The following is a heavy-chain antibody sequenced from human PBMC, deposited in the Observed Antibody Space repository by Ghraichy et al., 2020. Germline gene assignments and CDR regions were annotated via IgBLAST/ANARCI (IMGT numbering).Heavy chain of an antibody. V-gene: IGHV3-23*01. CDR3: AKSEDFRWLGRPAYYYYGMDV. D-gene: IGHD6-19*01. CDR1: GFTFSSYA. J-gene: IGHJ6*02. Sequence: GESLRLSCAASGFTFSSYAMSWVRQAPGKGLEWVSGISGSGGSTYYAGSVKGRFTISRDNSKNTLYLQMNSLRVEDTAVYYCAKSEDFRWLGRPAYYYYGMDVWGQGTTVTVSS. CDR2: ISGSGGST.